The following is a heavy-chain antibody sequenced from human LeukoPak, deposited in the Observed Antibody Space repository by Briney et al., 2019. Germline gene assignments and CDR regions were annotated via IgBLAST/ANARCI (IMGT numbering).Heavy chain of an antibody. V-gene: IGHV4-38-2*02. CDR2: IYNSGST. CDR1: GYSISSGYY. J-gene: IGHJ4*02. Sequence: SETLSLTCTVSGYSISSGYYWGWIRQAPGKGLEWIGSIYNSGSTYYNPSLKSRVTISVDTSKNQFSLKLSSVTAADTAVYYCARDTLIAAFDYWGQGTLVTVSS. CDR3: ARDTLIAAFDY. D-gene: IGHD6-13*01.